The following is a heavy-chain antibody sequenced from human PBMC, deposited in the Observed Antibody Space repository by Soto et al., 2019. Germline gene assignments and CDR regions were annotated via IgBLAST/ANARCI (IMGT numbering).Heavy chain of an antibody. CDR2: IDWDDDK. CDR1: GFSLSISGMC. Sequence: GPTLVNPQQTLTLPCTFSGFSLSISGMCVSWIRQPPGKSLEWLALIDWDDDKYYSTSLKTRLTLSKDTSKNQVVLTMTNMGPVDTATYYCARIPRPGYYYYYGMDVWGQGTTVTVSS. V-gene: IGHV2-70*01. D-gene: IGHD6-6*01. CDR3: ARIPRPGYYYYYGMDV. J-gene: IGHJ6*02.